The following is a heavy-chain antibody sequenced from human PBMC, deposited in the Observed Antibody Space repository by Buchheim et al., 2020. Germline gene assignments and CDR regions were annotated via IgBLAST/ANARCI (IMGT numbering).Heavy chain of an antibody. CDR3: ARVMACGGDCYSFDY. Sequence: QLQLQESGPGLVKPSETLSLTCTVSGGSISSSSYYWDWIRQPPGKGLEWIGSIYYSGSTYYNPSLKSRVTISVDTSKNQFSLKLSSVTAADTAMYYCARVMACGGDCYSFDYWGQGTL. CDR2: IYYSGST. D-gene: IGHD2-21*02. V-gene: IGHV4-39*07. CDR1: GGSISSSSYY. J-gene: IGHJ4*02.